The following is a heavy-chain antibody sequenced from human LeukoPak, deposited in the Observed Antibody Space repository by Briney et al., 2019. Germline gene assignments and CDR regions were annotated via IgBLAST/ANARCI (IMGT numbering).Heavy chain of an antibody. CDR3: ARGGGCTSFSCDFDF. CDR1: GGSFSGYY. J-gene: IGHJ4*02. Sequence: SETLSLTCAVYGGSFSGYYWNWIRQSPGKGPEWIGYFCNSGSINYNPSLKSRVSISADTSKNQFSLKLSSVTAADTAVYYCARGGGCTSFSCDFDFWGQGTLVTVSS. D-gene: IGHD2-2*01. V-gene: IGHV4-59*01. CDR2: FCNSGSI.